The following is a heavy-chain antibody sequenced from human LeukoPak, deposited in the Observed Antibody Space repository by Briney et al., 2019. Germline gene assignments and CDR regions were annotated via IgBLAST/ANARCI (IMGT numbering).Heavy chain of an antibody. CDR3: ARGWDYYYYYMDV. D-gene: IGHD6-13*01. J-gene: IGHJ6*03. CDR2: IIPILGIA. V-gene: IGHV1-69*04. CDR1: GGTFSSYA. Sequence: ASVKVSCKASGGTFSSYAISWVRQAPGQGLEWMGRIIPILGIANYAQKFQGRVTITADKSTSTAYMELSSLRSEDTAVYYCARGWDYYYYYMDVWGKGTTVTVSS.